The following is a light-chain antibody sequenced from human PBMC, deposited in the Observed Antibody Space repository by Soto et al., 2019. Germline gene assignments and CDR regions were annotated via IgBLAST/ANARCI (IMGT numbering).Light chain of an antibody. CDR1: QSVSSNF. CDR2: GAS. CDR3: QQYGSPAYT. J-gene: IGKJ2*01. V-gene: IGKV3-20*01. Sequence: EIVLTQSPGTLSLSPGERATLSCRASQSVSSNFLAWYQQKLGQPPRLLIYGASSRATGIPDKFSGSGSGTDFTLTIIRLEPEDLTVYYCQQYGSPAYTFGQRNKLEIK.